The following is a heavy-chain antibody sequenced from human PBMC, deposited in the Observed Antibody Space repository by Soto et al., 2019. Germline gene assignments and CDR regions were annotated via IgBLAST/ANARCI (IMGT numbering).Heavy chain of an antibody. CDR2: IYYSGST. Sequence: PSETLSLTCSVSGGSISTGDYYWSWIRQPPGKGLEWIGYIYYSGSTYYNPSLKSRVTISVHTSKNQFSLKVSSVTAADTAVYYCARVPVNYSSSSPFDYWGQGTLVTVSS. CDR3: ARVPVNYSSSSPFDY. V-gene: IGHV4-30-4*01. D-gene: IGHD6-6*01. J-gene: IGHJ4*02. CDR1: GGSISTGDYY.